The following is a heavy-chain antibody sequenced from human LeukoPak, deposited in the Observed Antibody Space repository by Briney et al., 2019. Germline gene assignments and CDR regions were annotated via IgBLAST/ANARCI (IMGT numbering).Heavy chain of an antibody. CDR1: GFTFSSYM. CDR3: AKPTRGSGSFLIDF. Sequence: GGSLRLSCAASGFTFSSYMMTWVRQAPGKGLEWVANIKPDGGEKFYVDSVRGRFTISRDNAKNSLYLQMNSLRAEDTAVYYCAKPTRGSGSFLIDFWGQGTLVTVSS. J-gene: IGHJ4*02. CDR2: IKPDGGEK. D-gene: IGHD1-26*01. V-gene: IGHV3-7*01.